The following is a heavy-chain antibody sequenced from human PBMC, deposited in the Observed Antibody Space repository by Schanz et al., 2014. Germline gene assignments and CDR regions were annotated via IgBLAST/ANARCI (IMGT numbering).Heavy chain of an antibody. Sequence: QVQLVQSGAEVKKPGSSAKISCQTPGGTFNSYSISWLRQGPGQGLEWMGRIIPVIHRPDYAQKFRGRVTITADTSTSTASMELTSLTSDDTAIYFCARESSGIFPGDYFDYWGQGTLVTVSS. CDR1: GGTFNSYS. J-gene: IGHJ4*02. CDR2: IIPVIHRP. CDR3: ARESSGIFPGDYFDY. V-gene: IGHV1-69*08. D-gene: IGHD6-19*01.